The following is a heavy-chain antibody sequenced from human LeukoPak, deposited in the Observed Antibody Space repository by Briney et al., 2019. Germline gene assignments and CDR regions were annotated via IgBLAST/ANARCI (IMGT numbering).Heavy chain of an antibody. CDR1: GYTFNNYG. Sequence: GASVKASCKASGYTFNNYGISWVRQAPGQGLEWMGWLSPYGNSDYAQRLQGRVTVTTDTSTSAAYMELRSLRSDDTAVYYCARWFYYGSTTYYNFDYWGQGTLVTVSS. J-gene: IGHJ4*02. CDR3: ARWFYYGSTTYYNFDY. V-gene: IGHV1-18*01. CDR2: LSPYGNS. D-gene: IGHD3-10*01.